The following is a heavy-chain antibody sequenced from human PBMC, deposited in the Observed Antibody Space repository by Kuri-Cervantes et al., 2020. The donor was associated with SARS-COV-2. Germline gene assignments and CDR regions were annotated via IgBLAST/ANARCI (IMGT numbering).Heavy chain of an antibody. D-gene: IGHD3-22*01. CDR3: AKDLYESGGYTWAY. CDR2: ISSSGSTI. CDR1: GFTFSSYE. V-gene: IGHV3-48*03. Sequence: GESLKISCAASGFTFSSYEMNWVRQAPGKGLEWVSYISSSGSTIYYADSVKGRFTISRDNAKNSLYLQMNSLRGDDTAVYYCAKDLYESGGYTWAYWGQGTRVTVSS. J-gene: IGHJ4*02.